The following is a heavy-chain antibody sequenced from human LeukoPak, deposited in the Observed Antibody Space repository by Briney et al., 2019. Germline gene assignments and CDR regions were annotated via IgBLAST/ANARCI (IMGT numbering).Heavy chain of an antibody. V-gene: IGHV3-7*01. J-gene: IGHJ4*02. Sequence: PGGSLRLSCAASGFAFSTYWMKWVRQAPGKGLEWVASIKDDGSANYYVDSVKGRFIISRDNAKNSLYLRMNSLRVEDTAVYYCARQKSGVAVAGPGDHWGQGTLATVSS. CDR2: IKDDGSAN. CDR1: GFAFSTYW. D-gene: IGHD6-19*01. CDR3: ARQKSGVAVAGPGDH.